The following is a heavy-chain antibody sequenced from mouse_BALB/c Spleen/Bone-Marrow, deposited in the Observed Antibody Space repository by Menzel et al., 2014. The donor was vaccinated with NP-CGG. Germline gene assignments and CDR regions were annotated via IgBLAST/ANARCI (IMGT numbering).Heavy chain of an antibody. CDR1: GYTFTSYW. D-gene: IGHD2-2*01. Sequence: VQLQQSGAELVKPGASVKLSCKASGYTFTSYWMHWVKLRPGQGLEWIGEIDPSTGRTDYNKKFKSQATLTVDKSSSTAYMHLSSLTSEDSAVYYCARINGYDYWGQGTTLTVSS. V-gene: IGHV1S81*02. CDR2: IDPSTGRT. CDR3: ARINGYDY. J-gene: IGHJ2*01.